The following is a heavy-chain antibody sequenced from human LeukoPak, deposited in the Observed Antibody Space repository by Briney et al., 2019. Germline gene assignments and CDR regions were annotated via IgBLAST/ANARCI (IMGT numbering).Heavy chain of an antibody. Sequence: PGGSLRLSCAASGFTFSSYGMHWVRQAPGKGLEWVAFIRYDGSNKYYADSVKGRFTISRDNSKNTVYLQMNSLRAEDTALYYCAKSSGFYQSSGSDWGYGMDVWGQGTTVTVSS. CDR2: IRYDGSNK. D-gene: IGHD3-22*01. CDR1: GFTFSSYG. V-gene: IGHV3-30*02. J-gene: IGHJ6*02. CDR3: AKSSGFYQSSGSDWGYGMDV.